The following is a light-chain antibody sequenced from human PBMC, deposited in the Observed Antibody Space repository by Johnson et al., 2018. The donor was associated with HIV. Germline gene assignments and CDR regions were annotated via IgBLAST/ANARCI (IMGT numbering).Light chain of an antibody. J-gene: IGLJ1*01. CDR3: AAWDDSLNGLYV. CDR2: DTD. CDR1: SSNIGNNF. Sequence: QSVLTQPPSVSAAPGQKVTVSCSGSSSNIGNNFVSWYQQVPGTAPKLLIYDTDKRPSGIPDRLSGSKSGTSASLAISGLQAEDEADYYCAAWDDSLNGLYVFGTGTKVTVL. V-gene: IGLV1-51*01.